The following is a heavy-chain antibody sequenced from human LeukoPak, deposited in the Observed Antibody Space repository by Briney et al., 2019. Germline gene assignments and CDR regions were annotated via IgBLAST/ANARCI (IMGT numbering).Heavy chain of an antibody. V-gene: IGHV3-74*01. D-gene: IGHD3-22*01. CDR3: ARGPYYYDSSGNGFFGF. J-gene: IGHJ4*02. CDR2: ISPDGSST. Sequence: PGGSLRLSCAASGFTFSSYWMHWVRQAPGQGLVWVSRISPDGSSTNYADSVKGRFTISRDNAKNTLYVQMNSLRAEDTAVYYCARGPYYYDSSGNGFFGFWGQGTLVTVS. CDR1: GFTFSSYW.